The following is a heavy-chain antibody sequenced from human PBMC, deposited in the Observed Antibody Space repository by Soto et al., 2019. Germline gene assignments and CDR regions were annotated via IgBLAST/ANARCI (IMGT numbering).Heavy chain of an antibody. CDR2: ISSSSSYI. Sequence: PGGPLRLSCAASGFTFSSYSMNWVRQAPGKGLEWVSSISSSSSYIYYADSVKGRFTISGDNAKNSLYLQMNSLRAEDTAVYYCARDHEYSSSSFWFDPWGQGTLVTVSS. CDR1: GFTFSSYS. V-gene: IGHV3-21*01. J-gene: IGHJ5*02. D-gene: IGHD6-6*01. CDR3: ARDHEYSSSSFWFDP.